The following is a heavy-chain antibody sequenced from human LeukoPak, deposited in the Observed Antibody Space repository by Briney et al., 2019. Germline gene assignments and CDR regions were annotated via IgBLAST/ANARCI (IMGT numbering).Heavy chain of an antibody. CDR2: INPNSGGT. J-gene: IGHJ4*02. CDR3: ARDAWLAYQFDY. D-gene: IGHD6-19*01. Sequence: ASVKVSCKASGYTFTGYYMHWVRQAPGQGLEWMGWINPNSGGTSYAQKFQGRVTMTRDTSISTAYMELSRLRSDDTAVYYCARDAWLAYQFDYWGQGTLVTVSS. CDR1: GYTFTGYY. V-gene: IGHV1-2*02.